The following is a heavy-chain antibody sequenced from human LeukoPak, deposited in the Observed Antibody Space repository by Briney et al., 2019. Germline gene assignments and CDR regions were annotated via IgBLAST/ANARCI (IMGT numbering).Heavy chain of an antibody. V-gene: IGHV1-8*01. J-gene: IGHJ6*03. CDR2: MNPNSGNT. CDR3: ARAHGVAMAKGGYYYYYYMDV. CDR1: GYTFTSYD. Sequence: ASVKVSCKASGYTFTSYDINWVRQATGQGPEWMGWMNPNSGNTGYAQKFQGRVTMTRNTSISTAYMELSSLRSEDTAVYYCARAHGVAMAKGGYYYYYYMDVWGKGTTVTISS. D-gene: IGHD5-18*01.